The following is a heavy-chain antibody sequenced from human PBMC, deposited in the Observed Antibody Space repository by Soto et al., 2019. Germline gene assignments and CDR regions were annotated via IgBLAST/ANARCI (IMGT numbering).Heavy chain of an antibody. CDR3: AREGTIFGVVTRYGMDV. D-gene: IGHD3-3*01. CDR2: INPSGGST. CDR1: GYTFTSYY. J-gene: IGHJ6*02. V-gene: IGHV1-46*01. Sequence: ASVKVFCKASGYTFTSYYMHWVRQAPGQGLEWMGIINPSGGSTSYAQKFQGRVTMTRDTSTSTVYMELSSLRSEDTAVYYCAREGTIFGVVTRYGMDVWGQGTTVTVSS.